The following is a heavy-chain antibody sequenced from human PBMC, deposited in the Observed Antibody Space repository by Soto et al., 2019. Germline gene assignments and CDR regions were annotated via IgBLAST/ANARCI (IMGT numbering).Heavy chain of an antibody. J-gene: IGHJ3*02. CDR1: GFTFSSYA. Sequence: PGGSLRLCCAASGFTFSSYAMSWVRQAPGKGLEWVSAISGSGGSTYYADSVKGRFTIPRDNSKNTLYLQMNSLRAEDTAVYYCAKIYCSGGSCHAFDIWGQGTMVTVSS. CDR2: ISGSGGST. D-gene: IGHD2-15*01. CDR3: AKIYCSGGSCHAFDI. V-gene: IGHV3-23*01.